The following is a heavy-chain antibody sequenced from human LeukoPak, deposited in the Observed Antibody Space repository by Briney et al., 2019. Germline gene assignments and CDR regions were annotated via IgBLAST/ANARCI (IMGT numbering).Heavy chain of an antibody. CDR2: INHSGST. J-gene: IGHJ4*02. V-gene: IGHV4-34*01. D-gene: IGHD6-19*01. CDR3: AREYSSGWPGFDY. CDR1: GGSFSGYC. Sequence: SETLSLTCAVYGGSFSGYCWSWIRQPPGKGLEWIGEINHSGSTNYNPSLKSRVTISVDTSKNQFSLKLSSVTAADTAVYYCAREYSSGWPGFDYWGQGTLVTVSS.